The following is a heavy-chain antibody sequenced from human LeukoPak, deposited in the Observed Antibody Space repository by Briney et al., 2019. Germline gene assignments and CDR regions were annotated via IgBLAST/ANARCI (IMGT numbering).Heavy chain of an antibody. CDR3: ASSPLSIFGVVVNYYMDV. V-gene: IGHV1-2*02. CDR1: GYTFTGYY. CDR2: INPNSGGT. D-gene: IGHD3-3*02. J-gene: IGHJ6*03. Sequence: ASVKVSCKASGYTFTGYYIHWVRQAPGQGLEWMGWINPNSGGTNYAQKFQGRVTMTRDTSISTAYMELSRLRSDDTAVYYCASSPLSIFGVVVNYYMDVWGKGTTVTVSS.